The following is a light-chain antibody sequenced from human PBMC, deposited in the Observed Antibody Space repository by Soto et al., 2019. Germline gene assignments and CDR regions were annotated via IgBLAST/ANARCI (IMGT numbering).Light chain of an antibody. Sequence: EVVLTQSPGTRSWSPGERTTVSCSASQSVSSSYLAWYQQKPGQAPRLLIYGASSRATGIPDRFSGSGSGTDFTLTISRLEPEDFAVYYCQQYGSSLTWTFGQGTKVDIK. CDR1: QSVSSSY. J-gene: IGKJ1*01. CDR3: QQYGSSLTWT. CDR2: GAS. V-gene: IGKV3-20*01.